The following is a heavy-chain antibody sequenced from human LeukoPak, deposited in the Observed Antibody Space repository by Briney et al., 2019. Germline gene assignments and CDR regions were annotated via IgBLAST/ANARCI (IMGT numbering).Heavy chain of an antibody. CDR2: ICYSGST. J-gene: IGHJ4*02. D-gene: IGHD1-26*01. CDR3: ARDQEGAIDY. Sequence: SETLSLTCTVSGGSISSSSYYWGWIRQPPGKGLEWIGSICYSGSTYYNPSLKSRVTIPVDTSKNQFSLKLSSVTAADTAVYYCARDQEGAIDYWGQGTLVTVSS. V-gene: IGHV4-39*07. CDR1: GGSISSSSYY.